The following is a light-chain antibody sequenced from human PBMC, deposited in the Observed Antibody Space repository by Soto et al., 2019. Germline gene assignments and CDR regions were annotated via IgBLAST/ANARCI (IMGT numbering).Light chain of an antibody. V-gene: IGLV2-14*01. CDR2: EVS. CDR3: SSYTRTSSYV. CDR1: SSDIGNYDY. Sequence: QSVLTQPASVSGSPGQSITISCTDTSSDIGNYDYVSWFQQHPGKAPKLLISEVSNRPSGVSYRFSGSKSGTTASLTISGLQAEDEADYYCSSYTRTSSYVFGGGTKLTVL. J-gene: IGLJ1*01.